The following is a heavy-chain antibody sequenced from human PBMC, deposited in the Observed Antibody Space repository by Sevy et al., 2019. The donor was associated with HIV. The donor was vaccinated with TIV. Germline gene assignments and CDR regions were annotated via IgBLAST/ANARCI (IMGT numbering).Heavy chain of an antibody. CDR3: ARVIRGYSYGHDAFDI. J-gene: IGHJ3*02. CDR1: GGSVSSGSYY. CDR2: IYYSGST. D-gene: IGHD5-18*01. Sequence: SETLSLTCTVSGGSVSSGSYYWSWIRQPPGKGLEWIGYIYYSGSTNYHPSLKSRVTISVDTSKNQFSLKLSSVTAADTAVYYCARVIRGYSYGHDAFDIWGQGTMVTVSS. V-gene: IGHV4-61*01.